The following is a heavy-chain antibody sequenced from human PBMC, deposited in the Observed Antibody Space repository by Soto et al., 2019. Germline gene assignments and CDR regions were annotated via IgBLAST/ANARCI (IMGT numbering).Heavy chain of an antibody. D-gene: IGHD3-10*01. CDR1: GFTFNSYA. Sequence: PGGSLRLSCAAAGFTFNSYAMNWVRQAPGKGLEWVTTINGGSTPYYADSVKGRFTISRDNSKNTVYLQMNSLRAEDTAMYYCAAGEPLNYRGQGTLVTVSS. V-gene: IGHV3-23*01. J-gene: IGHJ4*02. CDR2: INGGSTP. CDR3: AAGEPLNY.